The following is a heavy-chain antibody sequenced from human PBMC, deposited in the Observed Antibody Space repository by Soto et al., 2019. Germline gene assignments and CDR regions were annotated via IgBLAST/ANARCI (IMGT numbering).Heavy chain of an antibody. Sequence: EVQLWESGGGLVQPGGSLRLSCAVSGFTFSSHVMSWVRQAPGKGLEWVSAISGTGGTYYADSVKGRFTISRDNSKNALYLHMNNLSDDDTAVYYCAKDRRGAYCSGGICYSPDYWGQGTLVIVSS. CDR3: AKDRRGAYCSGGICYSPDY. CDR1: GFTFSSHV. V-gene: IGHV3-23*01. J-gene: IGHJ4*02. CDR2: ISGTGGT. D-gene: IGHD2-15*01.